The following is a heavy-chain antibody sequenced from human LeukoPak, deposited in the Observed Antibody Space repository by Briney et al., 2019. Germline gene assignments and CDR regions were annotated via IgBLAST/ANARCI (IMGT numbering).Heavy chain of an antibody. J-gene: IGHJ4*02. D-gene: IGHD4-23*01. CDR1: GGSFSGYY. V-gene: IGHV4-34*01. Sequence: SETLSLTCAVYGGSFSGYYWSWIRQPPGKGLEWIGYIYHSGSTYYNPSLKSRVTISVDRSKNQFSLKLSSVTAADTAVYYCARGYGGNSDYFDYWGQGTLVTVSS. CDR3: ARGYGGNSDYFDY. CDR2: IYHSGST.